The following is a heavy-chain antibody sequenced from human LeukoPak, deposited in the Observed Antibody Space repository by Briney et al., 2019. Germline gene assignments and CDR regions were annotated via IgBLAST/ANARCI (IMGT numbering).Heavy chain of an antibody. Sequence: GGSLRLSCAASGFTVSSNYMNWVRQAPGKGLEWVSVISSGGSTYYADSVKGRFTISRDNSKNTLYLQMNSLRAEDTAVYYCASPPHYDSSGSRSYYFDYWGQGTLVTVSS. D-gene: IGHD3-22*01. V-gene: IGHV3-66*01. J-gene: IGHJ4*02. CDR3: ASPPHYDSSGSRSYYFDY. CDR2: ISSGGST. CDR1: GFTVSSNY.